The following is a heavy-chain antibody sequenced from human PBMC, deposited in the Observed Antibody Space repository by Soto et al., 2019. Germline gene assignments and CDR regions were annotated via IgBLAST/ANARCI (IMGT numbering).Heavy chain of an antibody. CDR1: GFTFSSYD. V-gene: IGHV3-13*01. D-gene: IGHD5-12*01. Sequence: EEQLAESAGGLVQPGGSLRLSCAASGFTFSSYDMHWVRQVTGKGLEWVSGIDTAGDTYYAGSAKGRFTISREIAQNSSYVQTNTMRAEDTAVYYCARVKYIGPSHYHYGLDVWGQGTTVTVSS. CDR2: IDTAGDT. J-gene: IGHJ6*02. CDR3: ARVKYIGPSHYHYGLDV.